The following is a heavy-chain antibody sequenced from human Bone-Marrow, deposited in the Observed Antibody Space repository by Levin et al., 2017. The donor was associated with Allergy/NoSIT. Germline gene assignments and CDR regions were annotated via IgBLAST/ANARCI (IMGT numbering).Heavy chain of an antibody. CDR2: VSGNGDIT. CDR3: AKDSPRWGALDS. CDR1: GFTFRTYP. Sequence: GGSLRLSCEGSGFTFRTYPMNWVRQAPGKGLEWVSGVSGNGDITYYAASVKGRVTISRDNSKNSIYLEMNSLRAEDTGIYYCAKDSPRWGALDSWGQGTLVTVSS. V-gene: IGHV3-23*01. J-gene: IGHJ4*02. D-gene: IGHD5-24*01.